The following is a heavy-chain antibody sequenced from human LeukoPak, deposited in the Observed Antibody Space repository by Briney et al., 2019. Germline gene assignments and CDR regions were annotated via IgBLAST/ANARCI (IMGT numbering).Heavy chain of an antibody. V-gene: IGHV3-23*01. CDR2: ISGSGADT. Sequence: GGTLRLSCEASSFTFSDYGMSWVRQAPGKGLEWVAGISGSGADTYYADSVKGRFTVSRGNSRNTLFLQMDRLTVEDTALYYCAKGPRALDHSTHRFDYWGKGTLVTVSS. D-gene: IGHD1-1*01. J-gene: IGHJ4*02. CDR1: SFTFSDYG. CDR3: AKGPRALDHSTHRFDY.